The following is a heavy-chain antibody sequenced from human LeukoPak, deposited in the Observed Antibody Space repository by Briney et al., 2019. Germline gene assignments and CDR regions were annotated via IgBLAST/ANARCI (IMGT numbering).Heavy chain of an antibody. D-gene: IGHD2-2*01. V-gene: IGHV3-23*01. CDR3: AKAHCSSTSCSRADN. CDR2: IDGSGGTT. J-gene: IGHJ4*02. CDR1: GFTFTRNA. Sequence: GGSLRLSCAASGFTFTRNAMAWVRQAPGKGLEWVSAIDGSGGTTFYADSVKGRVTISRVQSTNTVYLQMNSLRADDTAVYYCAKAHCSSTSCSRADNWGQGTQVTVSS.